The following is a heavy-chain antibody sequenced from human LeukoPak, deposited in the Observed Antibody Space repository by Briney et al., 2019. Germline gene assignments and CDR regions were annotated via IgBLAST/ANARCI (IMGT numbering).Heavy chain of an antibody. CDR2: ISSRSSYI. V-gene: IGHV3-21*01. CDR3: ARVAVAGTHFNRFDP. J-gene: IGHJ5*02. CDR1: GFTFSTYT. Sequence: AGGSLRLSCAASGFTFSTYTMNWVRQAPGKGLEWVSSISSRSSYIQYAGSLKGRFTISRDNAENSLYLQLNSLRAEDTAVYYCARVAVAGTHFNRFDPWGQGTLVTVSS. D-gene: IGHD6-19*01.